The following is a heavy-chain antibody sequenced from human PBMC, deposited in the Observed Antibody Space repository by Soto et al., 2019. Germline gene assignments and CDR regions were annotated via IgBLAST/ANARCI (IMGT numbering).Heavy chain of an antibody. Sequence: PSWTLSPTCTVSGGSVSSGSYYWIWIRHPPGKGLEWIGYIYYTGSTTYNPSLKSPVTISVDTSKNQFSLNLSSVTAADTAVYYCARDQALVRGVIMRGMGWLDPWGQGTLVTVSS. V-gene: IGHV4-61*01. CDR3: ARDQALVRGVIMRGMGWLDP. J-gene: IGHJ5*02. CDR1: GGSVSSGSYY. D-gene: IGHD3-10*01. CDR2: IYYTGST.